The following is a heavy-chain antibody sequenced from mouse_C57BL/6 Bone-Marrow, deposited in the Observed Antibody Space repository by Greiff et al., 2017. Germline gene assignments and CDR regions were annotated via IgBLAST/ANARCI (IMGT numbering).Heavy chain of an antibody. Sequence: EVHLVESGGGLVKPGGSLKLSCAASGFTFSSYAMSWVRQTPEKRLEWVATISDGGSYTYYPDNVKGRFTISRDNAKNNLYLQMSHLKSEDTAMYYCAREGSSYGFAYWGQGTLVTVSA. CDR2: ISDGGSYT. D-gene: IGHD1-1*01. CDR3: AREGSSYGFAY. V-gene: IGHV5-4*01. CDR1: GFTFSSYA. J-gene: IGHJ3*01.